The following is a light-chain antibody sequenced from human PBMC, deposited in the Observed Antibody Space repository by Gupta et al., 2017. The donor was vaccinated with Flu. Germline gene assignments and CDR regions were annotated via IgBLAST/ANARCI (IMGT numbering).Light chain of an antibody. J-gene: IGLJ2*01. CDR2: GNS. CDR3: QSYDSSLSGSV. Sequence: QSVLTRPPSVSGPPGQRVTISCTGSSSNIGAGYDVHWSQQLPGTAPKLLIYGNSNRPSGVPDRFSGSKSGTSASLAITGLQAEDEADYYCQSYDSSLSGSVFGGGTRLTVL. CDR1: SSNIGAGYD. V-gene: IGLV1-40*01.